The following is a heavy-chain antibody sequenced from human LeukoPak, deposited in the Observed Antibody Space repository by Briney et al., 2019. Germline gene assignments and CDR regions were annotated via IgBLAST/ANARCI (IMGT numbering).Heavy chain of an antibody. CDR2: ITSSSAK. CDR3: ARDQGPDAFDI. J-gene: IGHJ3*02. CDR1: GFTFSSYE. V-gene: IGHV3-48*03. Sequence: GGSLRLSCAASGFTFSSYEMNWVRQAPGKGLEWVSYITSSSAKNYADSVKGRFTISRDNAKNSLYLQMNSLRAEDTAVYYCARDQGPDAFDIWGQGTMVSVSS.